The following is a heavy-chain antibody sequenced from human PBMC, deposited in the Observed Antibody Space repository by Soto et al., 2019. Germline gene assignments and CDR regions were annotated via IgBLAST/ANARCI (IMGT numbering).Heavy chain of an antibody. V-gene: IGHV3-9*01. CDR3: VKDNGGYYDSSGNFEY. Sequence: SLRLSCAASGFRFDDYAMHWVRQVPGKGLEWVSGISWNSGSLGYGDSVKGRFTISRDNAKNSLYLQMNGLRPEDTAFYYCVKDNGGYYDSSGNFEYWGQGTLVTVSS. D-gene: IGHD3-22*01. CDR1: GFRFDDYA. CDR2: ISWNSGSL. J-gene: IGHJ4*02.